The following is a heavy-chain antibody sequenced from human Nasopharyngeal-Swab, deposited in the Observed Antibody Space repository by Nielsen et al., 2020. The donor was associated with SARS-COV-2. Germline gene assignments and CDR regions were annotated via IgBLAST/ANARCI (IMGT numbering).Heavy chain of an antibody. V-gene: IGHV3-23*01. CDR1: GYIFGNYA. J-gene: IGHJ4*02. D-gene: IGHD1-14*01. CDR3: ATWMTGHFDH. Sequence: GGSLRLSCTGSGYIFGNYAISWVRQAPGQGLEWVSTVDFDGVRTHYADSVKGRFLVPRDNSKNTAYLQMYNLAVEDAAVYYCATWMTGHFDHWGQGTLV. CDR2: VDFDGVRT.